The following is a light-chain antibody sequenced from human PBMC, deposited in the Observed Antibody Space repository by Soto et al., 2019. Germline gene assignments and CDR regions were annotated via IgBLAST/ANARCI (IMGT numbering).Light chain of an antibody. V-gene: IGKV3-20*01. CDR2: GAS. J-gene: IGKJ1*01. CDR1: QSVSNDF. Sequence: IVLTQSPATLPLSPGERATLSCRASQSVSNDFLAWYQQKPGQAPRLLIYGASNRATGIPDRFSGSGSGTDFTLTISRLEPEDFAVYYCQQYGSSGTFGQGTKVDIK. CDR3: QQYGSSGT.